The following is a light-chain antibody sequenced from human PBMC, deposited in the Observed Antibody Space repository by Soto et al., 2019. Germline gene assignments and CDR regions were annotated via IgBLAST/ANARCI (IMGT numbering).Light chain of an antibody. CDR3: SSYTSSSPKV. CDR1: SSDVGGYNY. CDR2: EVS. V-gene: IGLV2-14*01. J-gene: IGLJ1*01. Sequence: LTQPASVSGSPGQSITISCTGTSSDVGGYNYVSWYQQHPGKAPKLMIYEVSNRPSGVSNRFSGSKSGNTASLTISGLQAEDEADYYCSSYTSSSPKVFGTGTKVTVL.